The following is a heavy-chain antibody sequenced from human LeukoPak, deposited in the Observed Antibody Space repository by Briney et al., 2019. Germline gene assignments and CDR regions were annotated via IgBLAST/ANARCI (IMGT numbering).Heavy chain of an antibody. D-gene: IGHD5-18*01. CDR3: ATYRQVMLPFES. Sequence: GGSLRLSCAASGFTFSSFAMIWVRQPPGKGLEWVSSIFPTSREIHYADSVRGRFTISRDNSKSTLSLQMNSLRAEDMAIYYCATYRQVMLPFESWGQGTLVTVSS. J-gene: IGHJ4*02. V-gene: IGHV3-23*01. CDR1: GFTFSSFA. CDR2: IFPTSREI.